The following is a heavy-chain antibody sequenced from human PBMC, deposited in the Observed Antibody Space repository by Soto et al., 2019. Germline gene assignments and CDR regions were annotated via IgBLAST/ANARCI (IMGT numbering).Heavy chain of an antibody. J-gene: IGHJ6*03. V-gene: IGHV3-11*01. CDR2: ISSSGSPI. CDR3: ERVKDYDFWSGPIYYYDYMDV. Sequence: QVQLVESGGGLVKPGGSLRLSCAASGFTFSDYYMSWIRQAPGKGLEWVSYISSSGSPIYYAVSVKGRFTISRDNAKNPLYLQMNSLRAEDTAVYYCERVKDYDFWSGPIYYYDYMDVWGKGPTVTVYS. CDR1: GFTFSDYY. D-gene: IGHD3-3*01.